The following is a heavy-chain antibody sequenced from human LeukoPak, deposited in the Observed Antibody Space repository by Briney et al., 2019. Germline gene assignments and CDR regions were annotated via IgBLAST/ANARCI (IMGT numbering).Heavy chain of an antibody. V-gene: IGHV1-69*06. CDR1: GGTFSSYA. CDR3: ARVSHGSGSYYMAWFDP. J-gene: IGHJ5*02. D-gene: IGHD3-10*01. Sequence: SVKVSCKASGGTFSSYAISWVRQAPGQGLEWMGGIIPIFGTTNYAQKFQGRVTITADKSTATAYMELSSLRSEDTAVYYCARVSHGSGSYYMAWFDPWGQGTLVIVSS. CDR2: IIPIFGTT.